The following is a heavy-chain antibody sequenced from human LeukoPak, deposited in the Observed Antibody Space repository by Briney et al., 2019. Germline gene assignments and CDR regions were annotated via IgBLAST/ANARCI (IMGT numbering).Heavy chain of an antibody. CDR1: GFTFSSYG. CDR3: AKDFEDYGYYGMDV. CDR2: ISYDGSNK. V-gene: IGHV3-30*18. J-gene: IGHJ6*02. D-gene: IGHD3-9*01. Sequence: GGSLRLSCAASGFTFSSYGMHWVRQAPGKGLEWVAVISYDGSNKYYADSVKGRFTISRDNSKNTLYLQMNSLRAEDTAVYYCAKDFEDYGYYGMDVWGQGTTVTVSS.